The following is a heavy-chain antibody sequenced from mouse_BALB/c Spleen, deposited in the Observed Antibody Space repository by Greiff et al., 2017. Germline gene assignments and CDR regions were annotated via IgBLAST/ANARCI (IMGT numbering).Heavy chain of an antibody. CDR1: GYTFTSYT. V-gene: IGHV1-4*02. J-gene: IGHJ2*01. CDR2: INPSSGYT. Sequence: VQLQQSAAELARPGASVKMSCKASGYTFTSYTMHWVKQRPGQGLEWIGYINPSSGYTEYNQKFKDKTTLTADKSSSTAYMQLSSLTSEDSAVYYCARSKGLRVDYWGQGTTLTVSS. D-gene: IGHD2-4*01. CDR3: ARSKGLRVDY.